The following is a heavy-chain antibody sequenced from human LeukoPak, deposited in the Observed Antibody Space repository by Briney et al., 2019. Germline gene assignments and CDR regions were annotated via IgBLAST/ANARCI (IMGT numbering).Heavy chain of an antibody. CDR1: GYTFTDYY. Sequence: ASVKVSCKASGYTFTDYYVHWVRLVPGQGLEWMGRISPNSGTTNYAEKFRGRVTMARDTSINTVYMEMSSLRSDDTAVYYCARDLWGWGSDYLDYWGQGTLVTVSS. D-gene: IGHD4/OR15-4a*01. CDR2: ISPNSGTT. V-gene: IGHV1-2*06. CDR3: ARDLWGWGSDYLDY. J-gene: IGHJ4*02.